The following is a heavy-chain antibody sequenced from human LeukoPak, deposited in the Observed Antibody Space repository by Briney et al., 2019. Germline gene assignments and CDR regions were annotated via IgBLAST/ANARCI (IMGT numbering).Heavy chain of an antibody. CDR2: IYYSGST. CDR1: GGSISSHY. J-gene: IGHJ5*02. Sequence: SETLSLTCTVSGGSISSHYWSWIRQPPGKGLEWIGYIYYSGSTNYNPSLKSRVTISVDTSKNQFSLKLSSVTAADTSVYYCGRIFEYSRPPWFDPWGQGTLVTVSS. V-gene: IGHV4-59*11. D-gene: IGHD6-6*01. CDR3: GRIFEYSRPPWFDP.